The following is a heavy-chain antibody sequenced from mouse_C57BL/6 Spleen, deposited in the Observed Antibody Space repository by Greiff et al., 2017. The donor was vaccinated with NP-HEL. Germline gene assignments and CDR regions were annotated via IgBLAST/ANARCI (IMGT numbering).Heavy chain of an antibody. CDR2: ISSGGSYT. Sequence: DVKLVESGGDLVKPGGSLKLSCAASGFTFSSYGMSWVRQTPDKRLEWVATISSGGSYTYYPDSVKGRFTISRDNAKNTLYLQMSSLKSEDTAMYYCARQDMDYWGQGTSVTVSS. J-gene: IGHJ4*01. V-gene: IGHV5-6*02. CDR1: GFTFSSYG. CDR3: ARQDMDY.